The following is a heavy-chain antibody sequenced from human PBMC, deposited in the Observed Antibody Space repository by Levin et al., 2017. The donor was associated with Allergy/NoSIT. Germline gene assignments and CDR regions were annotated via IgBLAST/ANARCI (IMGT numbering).Heavy chain of an antibody. CDR3: AGDSGGHEFGYGDYHPSPFDY. CDR1: GYTFTSYA. Sequence: ASVKVSCKASGYTFTSYAMHWVRQAPGQRLEWMGWINAGNGNTKYLQKFQGRVTITRDTSASTAYMELSSLRSEDTAVYYCAGDSGGHEFGYGDYHPSPFDYWGQGTLVTVSS. D-gene: IGHD4-17*01. V-gene: IGHV1-3*01. CDR2: INAGNGNT. J-gene: IGHJ4*02.